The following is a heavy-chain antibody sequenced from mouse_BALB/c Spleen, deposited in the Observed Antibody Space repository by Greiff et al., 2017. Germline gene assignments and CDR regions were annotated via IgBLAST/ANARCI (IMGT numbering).Heavy chain of an antibody. CDR2: INPSSGYT. J-gene: IGHJ2*01. CDR1: GYTFTSYT. CDR3: ARSQYGNYFDY. Sequence: QVHVKQSGAELARPGASVKMSCKASGYTFTSYTMHWVKQRPGQGLEWIGYINPSSGYTNYNQKFKDKATLTADKSSSTAYMQLSSLTSEDSAVYYCARSQYGNYFDYWGQGTTLTVSS. D-gene: IGHD2-10*02. V-gene: IGHV1-4*01.